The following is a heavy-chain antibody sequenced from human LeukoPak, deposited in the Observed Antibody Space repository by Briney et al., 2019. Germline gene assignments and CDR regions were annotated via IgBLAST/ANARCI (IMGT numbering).Heavy chain of an antibody. CDR1: GGSISSYY. V-gene: IGHV4-59*01. J-gene: IGHJ3*02. Sequence: SETLSLTCTVSGGSISSYYWSWIRQPPGKGLEWIGYIHYSGGITYYNPSLKSRVTISVDTSKNQFSLKLSSVTAADTAVYYCARGHPGFDAFDIWGQGTMVTASS. CDR2: IHYSGGIT. CDR3: ARGHPGFDAFDI.